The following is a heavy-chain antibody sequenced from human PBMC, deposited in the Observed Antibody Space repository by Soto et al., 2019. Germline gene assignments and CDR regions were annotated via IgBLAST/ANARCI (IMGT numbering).Heavy chain of an antibody. CDR3: AREAVAGKFDY. CDR2: IYYSGST. J-gene: IGHJ4*01. CDR1: GGSISSYY. Sequence: QVQLQESGPGLVKPSETLSLTCTVSGGSISSYYWSWIRQPPGKGLEWIGYIYYSGSTNYNPSLKSRVTISVDTSKNQFSLKLSSVTAADTAVYYWAREAVAGKFDYWGHGTLVTDSS. D-gene: IGHD6-19*01. V-gene: IGHV4-59*01.